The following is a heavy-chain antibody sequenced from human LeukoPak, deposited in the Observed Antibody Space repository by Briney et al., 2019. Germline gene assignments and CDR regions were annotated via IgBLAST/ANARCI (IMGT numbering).Heavy chain of an antibody. CDR3: ARRLGRSFDY. CDR1: GYTFINHA. J-gene: IGHJ4*02. V-gene: IGHV1-3*04. D-gene: IGHD2-21*01. CDR2: INIGNGNT. Sequence: ASVKVSCKASGYTFINHAIHWVRQAPGQRLEWVGWINIGNGNTKYSQNFQGGTTITRDTSATTAYMDLSSLRSEDTAVYYCARRLGRSFDYWGQGTLVTVSS.